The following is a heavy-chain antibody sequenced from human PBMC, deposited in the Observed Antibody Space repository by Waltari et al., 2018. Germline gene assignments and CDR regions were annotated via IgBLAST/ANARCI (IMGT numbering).Heavy chain of an antibody. CDR1: GGTFSSYA. CDR3: ARVGMGLYYFDY. V-gene: IGHV1-69*05. Sequence: QVQLVQSGAAVHKPGSSVKVSCKASGGTFSSYAISRVRPAPGQGLEWMGGIIPIFGTANYAQKFQGRVTITTDESTSTAYMELSSLRSEDTAVYYCARVGMGLYYFDYWGQGTLVTVSS. J-gene: IGHJ4*02. CDR2: IIPIFGTA.